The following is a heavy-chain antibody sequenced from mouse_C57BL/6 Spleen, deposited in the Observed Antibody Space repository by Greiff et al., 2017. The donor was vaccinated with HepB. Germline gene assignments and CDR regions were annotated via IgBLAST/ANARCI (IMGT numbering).Heavy chain of an antibody. CDR1: GFTFSDYY. V-gene: IGHV5-16*01. CDR2: INYDGSST. Sequence: EVQVVESEGGLVQPGSSMKLSCTASGFTFSDYYMAWVRQVPEKGLEWVANINYDGSSTYYLDSLKSRFIISRDNAKNILYLQMSSLKSEDTATYYCAREGGMVTTGYYFDYWGQGTTLTVSS. J-gene: IGHJ2*01. D-gene: IGHD2-2*01. CDR3: AREGGMVTTGYYFDY.